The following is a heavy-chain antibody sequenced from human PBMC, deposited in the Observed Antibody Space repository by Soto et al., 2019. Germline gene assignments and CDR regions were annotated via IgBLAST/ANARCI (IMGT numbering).Heavy chain of an antibody. CDR2: IKQDGSEK. Sequence: EVQLVESGGGLVQPGGSLRLSCAASGFRFRDYWMYWVRQPPGKGLEWVANIKQDGSEKYYVDSVKGRFTISRDNARNSLFLQMDRLRAEDTAVYFCARVTTMGGYWGQGTLVTVSS. V-gene: IGHV3-7*01. J-gene: IGHJ4*02. D-gene: IGHD4-17*01. CDR3: ARVTTMGGY. CDR1: GFRFRDYW.